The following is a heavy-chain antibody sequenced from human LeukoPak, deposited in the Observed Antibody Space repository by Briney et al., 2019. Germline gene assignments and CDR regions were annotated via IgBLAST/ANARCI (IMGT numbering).Heavy chain of an antibody. CDR2: ISGSGGST. J-gene: IGHJ3*02. V-gene: IGHV3-23*01. Sequence: GGSLRLSCAASGFTFSSYGMSWVRQAPGKGLEWVSAISGSGGSTYYADSVKGRFTISRDNSKNTLYLQMNSLRAEDTAVYYCAKAFTVGWLQKFGAFDIWGQGTMVTVSS. CDR3: AKAFTVGWLQKFGAFDI. CDR1: GFTFSSYG. D-gene: IGHD5-24*01.